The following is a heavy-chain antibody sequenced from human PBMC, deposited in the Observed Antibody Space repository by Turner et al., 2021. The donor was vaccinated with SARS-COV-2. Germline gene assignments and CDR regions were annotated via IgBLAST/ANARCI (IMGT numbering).Heavy chain of an antibody. CDR3: AREVIALPHNWFDP. Sequence: QVQLQESGSGLVKPSQTLSLTCTVSGVSISSYYWSWIRQPAGKGLEWIGRIYTSGSTNYNPSLKSRVTMSVDTSKNQFSLKLSAVTAADTAVYYCAREVIALPHNWFDPWGQGTLVTVSS. D-gene: IGHD2-21*01. CDR2: IYTSGST. CDR1: GVSISSYY. V-gene: IGHV4-4*07. J-gene: IGHJ5*02.